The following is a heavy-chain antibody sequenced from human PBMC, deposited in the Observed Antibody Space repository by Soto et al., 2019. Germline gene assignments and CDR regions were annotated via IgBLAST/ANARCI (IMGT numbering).Heavy chain of an antibody. Sequence: QVQLEQSAPAVKKPGASVKVSCKASGYTFTTYGISWVRQAPGEGLEWLGWINTHNGNTNYAQNHQGRVFMTADTSTNTAYMELRSLRSDDTAIYFCTREGSAPYYYYAMDAWGQGTTVTVSS. V-gene: IGHV1-18*01. D-gene: IGHD3-10*01. J-gene: IGHJ6*02. CDR3: TREGSAPYYYYAMDA. CDR1: GYTFTTYG. CDR2: INTHNGNT.